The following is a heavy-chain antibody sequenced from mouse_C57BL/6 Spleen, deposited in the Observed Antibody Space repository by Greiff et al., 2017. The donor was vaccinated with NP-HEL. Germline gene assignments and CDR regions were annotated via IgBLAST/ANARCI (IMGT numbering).Heavy chain of an antibody. CDR1: GFTFSDYG. J-gene: IGHJ3*01. Sequence: EVQRLESGGGLVQPGGSLKLSCAASGFTFSDYGMAWVRQAPRKGPEWVAFISNLAYSIYYADTVTGRFTISRENAKNTLYLEMSSLRSEDTAMYYCARQGDVIYAFAYWGQGTLVTVS. CDR3: ARQGDVIYAFAY. CDR2: ISNLAYSI. D-gene: IGHD2-3*01. V-gene: IGHV5-15*01.